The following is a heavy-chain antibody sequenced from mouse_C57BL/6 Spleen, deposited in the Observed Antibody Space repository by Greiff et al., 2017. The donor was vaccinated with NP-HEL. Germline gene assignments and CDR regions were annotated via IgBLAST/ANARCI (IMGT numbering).Heavy chain of an antibody. V-gene: IGHV1-64*01. CDR3: ARPLGSNYFAY. J-gene: IGHJ3*01. CDR2: IHPNSGST. D-gene: IGHD1-1*01. CDR1: GYTFTSYW. Sequence: QVQLQQSGAELVKPGASVKLSCKASGYTFTSYWMHWVKQRPGQGLEWIGMIHPNSGSTNYNEKFKSKATLTVDKSSSTAYMQLSSLTSEDSAVYYCARPLGSNYFAYWGQGTLVTVSA.